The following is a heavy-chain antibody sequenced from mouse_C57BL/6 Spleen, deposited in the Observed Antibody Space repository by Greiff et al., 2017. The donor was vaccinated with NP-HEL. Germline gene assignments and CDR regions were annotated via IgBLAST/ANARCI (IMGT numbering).Heavy chain of an antibody. CDR1: GYTFTSYW. Sequence: VQLQQPGAELVRPGSSVKLSCKASGYTFTSYWMGWVKQRPTQGLEWIGNIDPSGSETNYNKKFKERATLTVNKSSSTAYMQLSSLTSEDAAVYYCASLGENNYDVGYFDDWGQGTTLTASS. V-gene: IGHV1-52*01. D-gene: IGHD2-12*01. CDR2: IDPSGSET. J-gene: IGHJ2*01. CDR3: ASLGENNYDVGYFDD.